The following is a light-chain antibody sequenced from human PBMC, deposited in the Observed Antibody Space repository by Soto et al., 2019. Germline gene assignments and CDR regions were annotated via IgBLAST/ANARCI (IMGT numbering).Light chain of an antibody. Sequence: EIVMTQSPLSLPVTPGQPASISCNSSQILLGSDGKTYLSWYLQKPGHPPQLLIFEVSNHFSGVSDRFSGSGSETDFTLKISRVEAEDVGVYYCMQSVQFPRTFGGGTKVDIK. CDR1: QILLGSDGKTY. CDR3: MQSVQFPRT. J-gene: IGKJ4*01. V-gene: IGKV2D-29*01. CDR2: EVS.